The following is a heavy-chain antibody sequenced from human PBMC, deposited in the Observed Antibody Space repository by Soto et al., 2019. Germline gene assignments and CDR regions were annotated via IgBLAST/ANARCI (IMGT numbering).Heavy chain of an antibody. CDR1: GFTFSDYG. CDR2: LWYDGSNK. D-gene: IGHD3-22*01. Sequence: QVQLVESGGGVVQPGRSLRLSCAASGFTFSDYGMHWVRQAPGKGLEWVAVLWYDGSNKNYADSVKGRFTISRDNSKNMLYLQMNSLRAEDTAVYYCARGHHDSSGYMCFDYWGQGTVVTVSP. CDR3: ARGHHDSSGYMCFDY. V-gene: IGHV3-33*01. J-gene: IGHJ4*02.